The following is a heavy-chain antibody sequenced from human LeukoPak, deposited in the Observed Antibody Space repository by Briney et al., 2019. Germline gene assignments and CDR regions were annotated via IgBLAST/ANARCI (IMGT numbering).Heavy chain of an antibody. Sequence: GGSLRLSCAASGFTFNTYGMHWVRQAPGKGLEWVALISYDGSHKYYADSVKGRFTISRDNSKNTLYLQLNSLRAEDTAVYYCAELGITMIGGVWGKGTTVTISS. V-gene: IGHV3-30*18. D-gene: IGHD3-10*02. J-gene: IGHJ6*04. CDR3: AELGITMIGGV. CDR2: ISYDGSHK. CDR1: GFTFNTYG.